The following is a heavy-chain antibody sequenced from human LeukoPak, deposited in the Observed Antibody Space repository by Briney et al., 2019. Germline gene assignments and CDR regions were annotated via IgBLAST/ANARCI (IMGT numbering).Heavy chain of an antibody. CDR1: GYSISSGYY. V-gene: IGHV4-38-2*02. CDR2: IYRSGST. J-gene: IGHJ3*02. Sequence: SETLSLTCTVSGYSISSGYYWGWIRQPPGKGLEWIGNIYRSGSTYYNPSLKSRVTISVDTSKNQFSLKLRSVTAADTAVYYCARHSFPLLWLGELSVLGAFDIWGQGTMVTVSS. CDR3: ARHSFPLLWLGELSVLGAFDI. D-gene: IGHD3-10*01.